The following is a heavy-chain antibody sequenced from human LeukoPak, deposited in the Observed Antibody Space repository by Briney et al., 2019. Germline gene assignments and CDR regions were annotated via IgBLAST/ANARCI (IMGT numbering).Heavy chain of an antibody. CDR2: ISYDGSNK. Sequence: QTGRSLRLSCAASGFTFSSYAVHWVRQAPGKGLEWVAVISYDGSNKYYADSVKGRFTISRDNSKNTLYLQMNSLRAEDTAVYYCARDGGGDMITFGGVIVRNDTFDIWGQGTMVTVSS. D-gene: IGHD3-16*02. CDR3: ARDGGGDMITFGGVIVRNDTFDI. J-gene: IGHJ3*02. CDR1: GFTFSSYA. V-gene: IGHV3-30-3*01.